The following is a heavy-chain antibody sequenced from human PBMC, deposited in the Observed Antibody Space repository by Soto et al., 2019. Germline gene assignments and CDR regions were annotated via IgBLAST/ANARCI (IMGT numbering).Heavy chain of an antibody. CDR3: ARTGAVTDYYFYSGMDV. J-gene: IGHJ6*02. CDR2: IKQDGSET. Sequence: GGSLRLSCAASGFSFSNYWMNWVRQAPGQGLEWVANIKQDGSETYYVDSVKGRFTISRDNAENSLSLQMTSLRADDTAVYFCARTGAVTDYYFYSGMDVWGQGTTVTVSS. D-gene: IGHD6-19*01. CDR1: GFSFSNYW. V-gene: IGHV3-7*05.